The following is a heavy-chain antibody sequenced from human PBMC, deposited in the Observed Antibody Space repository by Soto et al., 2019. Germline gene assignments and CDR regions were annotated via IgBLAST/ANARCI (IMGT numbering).Heavy chain of an antibody. CDR2: ISSSGSTI. V-gene: IGHV3-48*03. CDR1: GFTFSSYE. Sequence: AGGSLRLSCAASGFTFSSYEMNWVRQAPGKGLEWVSYISSSGSTIYYADSVKGRFTISRDNAKNSLYLQMNSLRAEDTAVYYCARDGAGTTPYYYYGMDVWGQGTTVTVSS. CDR3: ARDGAGTTPYYYYGMDV. J-gene: IGHJ6*02. D-gene: IGHD1-7*01.